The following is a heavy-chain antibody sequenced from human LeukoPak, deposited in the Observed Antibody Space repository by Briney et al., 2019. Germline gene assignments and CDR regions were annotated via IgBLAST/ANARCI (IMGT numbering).Heavy chain of an antibody. V-gene: IGHV3-53*01. CDR3: ARSDGYYPAARNDY. D-gene: IGHD3-22*01. J-gene: IGHJ4*02. CDR2: IYSGGST. CDR1: GFTVSSNY. Sequence: GGSLRLSCAASGFTVSSNYMSWVRQAPGKGLEWVSVIYSGGSTYYADSVKGRFTISRDNSKNTLYLQMNSLRAEDTAVYYCARSDGYYPAARNDYWGQGTLVTVSS.